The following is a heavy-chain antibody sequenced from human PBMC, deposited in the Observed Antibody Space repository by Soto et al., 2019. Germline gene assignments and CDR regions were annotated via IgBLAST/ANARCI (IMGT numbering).Heavy chain of an antibody. Sequence: QVQLVQSGAEVKKAGASVKVSCKASGYTFTSYGISWERQAPGQGLECMGWISAYNGNTNYAQKLKGRVTMTTDTSTSPASMELRSLRSDDTAVYYCARWNGSQDSWGKGTLVTVSS. CDR2: ISAYNGNT. V-gene: IGHV1-18*01. CDR1: GYTFTSYG. CDR3: ARWNGSQDS. D-gene: IGHD3-3*01. J-gene: IGHJ4*02.